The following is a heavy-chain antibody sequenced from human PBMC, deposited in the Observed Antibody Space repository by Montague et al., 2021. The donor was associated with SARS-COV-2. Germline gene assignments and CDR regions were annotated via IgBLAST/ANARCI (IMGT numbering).Heavy chain of an antibody. CDR2: ISGSSSYI. Sequence: SLRLSCAASGFTFSSYYMNWVRQAPGKGLEWVSSISGSSSYISYADSVKGRFTISRDNAKNSLYLQMNSLRAEDTAVYYCARDLPSFFLGIAVAGPFDPWGQGTLVTVSS. V-gene: IGHV3-21*01. CDR1: GFTFSSYY. J-gene: IGHJ5*02. D-gene: IGHD6-19*01. CDR3: ARDLPSFFLGIAVAGPFDP.